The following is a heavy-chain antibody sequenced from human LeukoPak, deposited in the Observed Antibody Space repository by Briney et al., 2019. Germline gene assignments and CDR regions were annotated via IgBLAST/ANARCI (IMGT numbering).Heavy chain of an antibody. D-gene: IGHD3-22*01. CDR1: GFTFSSYA. CDR2: LSGSGGST. J-gene: IGHJ4*02. V-gene: IGHV3-23*01. Sequence: PGGSLRLSCAASGFTFSSYAMSWVRQAPGKGLEWVSALSGSGGSTYSADSVKGRFTISRDNSKNTLHLEMNSLRVEDTAVYYCAKLYYDSSGYYGYSDYWGQGTLVTVSS. CDR3: AKLYYDSSGYYGYSDY.